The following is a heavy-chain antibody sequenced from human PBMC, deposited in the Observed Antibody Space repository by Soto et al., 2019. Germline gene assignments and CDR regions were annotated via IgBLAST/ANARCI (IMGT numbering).Heavy chain of an antibody. V-gene: IGHV1-46*01. Sequence: QVQLVQSGAEVKKPGASVKVSCKASGYTFTSYYIHWVRQAPGQGLAWMGIINPGSGTTSYAQKCGGRVTMTRNPPQSTFHRDRGSRSSEAPAVYSWGRPPTVNSSFDHGGQGTRVTVPS. J-gene: IGHJ4*02. CDR2: INPGSGTT. CDR1: GYTFTSYY. D-gene: IGHD4-17*01. CDR3: GRPPTVNSSFDH.